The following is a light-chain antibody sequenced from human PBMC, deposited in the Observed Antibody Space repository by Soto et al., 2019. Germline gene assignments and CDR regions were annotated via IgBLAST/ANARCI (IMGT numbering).Light chain of an antibody. CDR1: QDIDSW. CDR2: AAY. J-gene: IGKJ1*01. Sequence: DIQMTQSPSSVSASVGDRVTITCRASQDIDSWLAWYQQKPGKAPKLLIYAAYSLQSGVPSRFSGSGSGTDFTFTISSLQSEDFAVYFCQQYHNWPAFGQGTKVEIK. V-gene: IGKV1-12*01. CDR3: QQYHNWPA.